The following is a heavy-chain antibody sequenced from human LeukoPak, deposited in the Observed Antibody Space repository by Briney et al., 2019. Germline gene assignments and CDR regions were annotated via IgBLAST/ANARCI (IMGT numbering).Heavy chain of an antibody. CDR1: GYTFTSFD. V-gene: IGHV1-8*01. CDR3: ARGNKDYGDYARGLSDY. D-gene: IGHD4-17*01. Sequence: ASVKVSCKASGYTFTSFDINWVRQATGQGLEWMGWMNPNSGNTGYAQKFQGGVTMTRNTSITTAYMELSSLRSEDTAVYYCARGNKDYGDYARGLSDYWGQGTLVTVSS. J-gene: IGHJ4*02. CDR2: MNPNSGNT.